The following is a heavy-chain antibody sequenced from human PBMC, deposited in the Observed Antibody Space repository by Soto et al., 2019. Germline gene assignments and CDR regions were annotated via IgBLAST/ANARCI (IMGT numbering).Heavy chain of an antibody. V-gene: IGHV1-18*01. CDR3: ARGRYGDY. D-gene: IGHD1-1*01. Sequence: QVHLVQSGAEVKKPGASVKVSCKGSGYAFTTYGITWVRQAPGQGLEWMGWISAHNGNTNYAPKRQGRVTVTRDTSTSTAYMELRLMRSDDTAVYYCARGRYGDYWGQGALVTVSS. CDR2: ISAHNGNT. CDR1: GYAFTTYG. J-gene: IGHJ4*02.